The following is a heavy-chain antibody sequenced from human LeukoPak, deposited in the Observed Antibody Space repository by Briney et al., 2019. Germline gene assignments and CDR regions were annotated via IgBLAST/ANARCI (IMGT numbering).Heavy chain of an antibody. CDR1: GYTFTSYG. J-gene: IGHJ4*01. D-gene: IGHD2-2*01. CDR2: ISAYNGNT. V-gene: IGHV1-18*04. CDR3: ARDAMPGGPHGY. Sequence: ASVKVSCKASGYTFTSYGISWVRQAPGQGLEWMGWISAYNGNTNYAQKLQGRVTMTTDTSTSTAYMELRSLRSDDAAVYYCARDAMPGGPHGYWGQEPWSPSPQ.